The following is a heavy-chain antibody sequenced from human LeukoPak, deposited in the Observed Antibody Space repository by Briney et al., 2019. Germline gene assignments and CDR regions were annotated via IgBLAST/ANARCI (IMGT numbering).Heavy chain of an antibody. Sequence: PGGSLRLSCAASGFTFSSYSMNWVRQAPGKGLEWVSSISSSGSYIYYADSLKGRFTISRDNAKNSLYLQMNSLRAEDTAVYYCARGRGSYPDAFDIWGQGTMVTVSS. CDR1: GFTFSSYS. V-gene: IGHV3-21*01. J-gene: IGHJ3*02. CDR2: ISSSGSYI. D-gene: IGHD1-26*01. CDR3: ARGRGSYPDAFDI.